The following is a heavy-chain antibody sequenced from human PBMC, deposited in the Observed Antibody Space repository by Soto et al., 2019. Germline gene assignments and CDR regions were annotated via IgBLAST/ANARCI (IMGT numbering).Heavy chain of an antibody. CDR2: VIGSGGNT. D-gene: IGHD3-10*01. CDR3: AKAVSGSGSYYDY. Sequence: GGSLRLSCAASGFTFSNYAMSWVRQAPGKGLEWVSSVIGSGGNTYFADSVKGRFTISRDNSKNTLYLQMNSLRAEDTAIYFCAKAVSGSGSYYDYWGQGTLVTVSS. J-gene: IGHJ4*02. CDR1: GFTFSNYA. V-gene: IGHV3-23*01.